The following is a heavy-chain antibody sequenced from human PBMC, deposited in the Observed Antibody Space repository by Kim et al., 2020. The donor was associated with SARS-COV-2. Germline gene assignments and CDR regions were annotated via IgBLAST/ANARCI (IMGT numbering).Heavy chain of an antibody. Sequence: SETLSLTCTVSGGSISSYYWSWIRQPAGKGLEWIGRIYTSGSTNYNPSLTNRVTMSVETSKNQFSLKLSYVTAADTAVYYCAGDLPWVKGTYDGMDVWGQGTTVTVSS. J-gene: IGHJ6*02. CDR1: GGSISSYY. D-gene: IGHD1-1*01. CDR3: AGDLPWVKGTYDGMDV. CDR2: IYTSGST. V-gene: IGHV4-4*07.